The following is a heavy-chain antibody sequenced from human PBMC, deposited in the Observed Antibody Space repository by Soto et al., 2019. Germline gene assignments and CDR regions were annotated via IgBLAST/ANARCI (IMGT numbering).Heavy chain of an antibody. CDR1: GFTFDDYA. J-gene: IGHJ4*02. V-gene: IGHV3-9*01. CDR2: ISWNSGRI. D-gene: IGHD3-3*01. CDR3: AKAGLWSGYYSLVGY. Sequence: EVQLVESGGGLVQPGRSLRLSCAASGFTFDDYAMHWVRQAPGKGLEWVSGISWNSGRIGYADSVKGRLSISRDNAKNSQYLQMNSPRAEDRDLYYCAKAGLWSGYYSLVGYWCQGTLGTVSS.